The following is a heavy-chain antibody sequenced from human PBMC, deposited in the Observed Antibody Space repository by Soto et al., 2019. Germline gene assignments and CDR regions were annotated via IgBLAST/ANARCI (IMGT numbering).Heavy chain of an antibody. Sequence: QVQLVQSGAEVKKPGSSVKVSCKASGGTFSSYTISWVRQAPGQGLEWMGRIIPILGIANYAQKFRGRVTITADKSTSTAYMELSSLRSEDTAVYYCASSRLVVAATLGFDYWGQGTLVTVSS. V-gene: IGHV1-69*02. D-gene: IGHD2-15*01. CDR2: IIPILGIA. CDR1: GGTFSSYT. J-gene: IGHJ4*02. CDR3: ASSRLVVAATLGFDY.